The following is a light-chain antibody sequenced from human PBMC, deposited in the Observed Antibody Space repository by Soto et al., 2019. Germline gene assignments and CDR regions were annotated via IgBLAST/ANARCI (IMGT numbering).Light chain of an antibody. Sequence: DIQMTQSPSSLSASVGDRVTITCRASQSISSYLNWYQQKPGKAPKLLIYAASSLQSGVPSRFSGSGSGTDFTLTISSLQPEDFATYYCQQSYSTHTWTFCQGTKVEIK. CDR3: QQSYSTHTWT. CDR1: QSISSY. J-gene: IGKJ1*01. CDR2: AAS. V-gene: IGKV1-39*01.